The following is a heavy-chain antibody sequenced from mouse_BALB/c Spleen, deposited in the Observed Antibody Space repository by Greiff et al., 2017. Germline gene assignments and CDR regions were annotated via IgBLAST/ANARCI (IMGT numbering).Heavy chain of an antibody. Sequence: QVQLQQSGAELAKPGASVKMSCKASGYTFTSYWMHWVKQRPGQGLEWIGYINPSTGYTEYNQKFKDKATLTADKSSSTAYMQLSSLTSEDSAVYYCANRYDVLYWGQGTTLTVSS. CDR3: ANRYDVLY. V-gene: IGHV1-7*01. J-gene: IGHJ2*01. D-gene: IGHD2-14*01. CDR2: INPSTGYT. CDR1: GYTFTSYW.